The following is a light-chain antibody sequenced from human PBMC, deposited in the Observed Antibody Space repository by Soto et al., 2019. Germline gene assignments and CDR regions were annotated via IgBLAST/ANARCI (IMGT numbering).Light chain of an antibody. CDR1: SRDVGGYNY. J-gene: IGLJ1*01. CDR3: SSYTTSNSRQIV. Sequence: QPVLTQPASVSGSPLQSIIISCTGNSRDVGGYNYVSWYQHHPGKAPKLLIYDVSNRPSGVSNRFSGSKSDNTASLTISGLQPEDEADYYWSSYTTSNSRQIVFGTGTKVTVL. CDR2: DVS. V-gene: IGLV2-14*03.